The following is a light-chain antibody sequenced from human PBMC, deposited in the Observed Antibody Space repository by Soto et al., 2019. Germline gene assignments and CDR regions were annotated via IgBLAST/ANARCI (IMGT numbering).Light chain of an antibody. J-gene: IGKJ4*01. Sequence: EIVLTQSPGTLSLSPGEIATLSCRASQSVSSSFLAWYQQKPGQAPRLLIYGASSRATGIPDRFSGSRSGTDFTLPISRLEPEDVAVYYCQQYGTSPLTFGGGTKVEIK. CDR1: QSVSSSF. CDR3: QQYGTSPLT. V-gene: IGKV3-20*01. CDR2: GAS.